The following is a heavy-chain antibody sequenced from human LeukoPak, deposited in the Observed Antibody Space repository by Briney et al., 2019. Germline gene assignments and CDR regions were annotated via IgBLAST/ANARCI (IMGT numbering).Heavy chain of an antibody. D-gene: IGHD3-10*01. CDR1: GFSISTYW. CDR2: INPDGSTT. J-gene: IGHJ4*02. CDR3: VRGVADSYGQFDN. V-gene: IGHV3-74*01. Sequence: GSLRLSCAASGFSISTYWIHWVRQAPGKGLVWVSRINPDGSTTYYADSVKGRITISRDNAKNTLYLQMNSLRAKDTAVYYCVRGVADSYGQFDNWGQGTLVTVSS.